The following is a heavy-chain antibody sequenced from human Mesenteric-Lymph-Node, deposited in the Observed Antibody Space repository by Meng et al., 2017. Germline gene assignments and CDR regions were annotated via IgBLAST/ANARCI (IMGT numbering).Heavy chain of an antibody. V-gene: IGHV1-69*06. CDR1: GGTFSSYA. Sequence: QVTGVQSGAEVKKPGSSVKVSFKASGGTFSSYAISWVRQAPGQGLEWMGGIIPIFGTANYAQKFQGRVTITADKSTSTAYMELSSLRSEDTAVYYCARDSSGWYDLDYWGQGTLVTVSS. CDR2: IIPIFGTA. D-gene: IGHD6-19*01. J-gene: IGHJ4*02. CDR3: ARDSSGWYDLDY.